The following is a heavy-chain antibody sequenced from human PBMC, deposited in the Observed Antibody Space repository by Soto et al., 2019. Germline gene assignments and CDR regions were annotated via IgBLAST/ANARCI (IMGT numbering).Heavy chain of an antibody. CDR3: ARGPYCGGDCFFAS. Sequence: QVPLQESGPGLVKPSETLSLTCTVFGGSVSDNFWSWVRQPAGKGPEYIGRIHARGSTNYNPSLKSRVTRSVDTSHKQFSLRLSSVTAADTAVYYCARGPYCGGDCFFASWGQGALVTVSS. CDR2: IHARGST. CDR1: GGSVSDNF. V-gene: IGHV4-4*07. D-gene: IGHD2-21*02. J-gene: IGHJ5*01.